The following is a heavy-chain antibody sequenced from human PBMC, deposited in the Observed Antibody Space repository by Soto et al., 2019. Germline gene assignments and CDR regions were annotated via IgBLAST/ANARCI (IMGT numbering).Heavy chain of an antibody. CDR2: IYSTDKT. CDR3: ARLNCECVGTGCYGYYGLDN. CDR1: GDSISPYY. D-gene: IGHD2-2*01. Sequence: SETLSLTCTVSGDSISPYYWTWIRQSPGKGLEWIGTIYSTDKTYYHPSLLSRVTISVDTSMNELSLRLSSVTAADTAVYYCARLNCECVGTGCYGYYGLDNWGQGTKVTVSS. J-gene: IGHJ6*02. V-gene: IGHV4-39*01.